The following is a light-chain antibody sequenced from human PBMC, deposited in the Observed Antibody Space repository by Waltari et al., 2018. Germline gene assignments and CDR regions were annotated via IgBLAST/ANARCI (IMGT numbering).Light chain of an antibody. J-gene: IGKJ2*01. CDR3: QQYGSSVMYT. CDR2: GAS. Sequence: VLTQSPGTLSLSPGERATLSCRASQSITKKFFAWYQQKPGQAPRLLLYGASSRAAGIPDRFRGSGSGTDFALTISRLEPEDSAVYYYQQYGSSVMYTFGQGTKLEIK. CDR1: QSITKKF. V-gene: IGKV3-20*01.